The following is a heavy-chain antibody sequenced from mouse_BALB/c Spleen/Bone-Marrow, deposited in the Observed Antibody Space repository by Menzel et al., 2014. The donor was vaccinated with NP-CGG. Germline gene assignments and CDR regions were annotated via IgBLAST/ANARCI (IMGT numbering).Heavy chain of an antibody. J-gene: IGHJ3*01. CDR1: GYAFSSYW. V-gene: IGHV1-80*01. CDR2: IYPGDGDI. D-gene: IGHD2-4*01. CDR3: ARGDFDFEAWFTY. Sequence: VQLQQSGAELVRPGSSVKISCKASGYAFSSYWMNWVQQRPGQGLEWIGQIYPGDGDINYNGKFKGKATLTADKSSGTAYMQFSSLTSEDSAVYFCARGDFDFEAWFTYWGQGTLVIVSA.